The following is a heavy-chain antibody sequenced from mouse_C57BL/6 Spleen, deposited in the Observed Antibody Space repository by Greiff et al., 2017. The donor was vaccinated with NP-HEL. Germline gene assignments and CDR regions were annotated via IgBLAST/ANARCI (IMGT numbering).Heavy chain of an antibody. V-gene: IGHV1-53*01. CDR2: INPSNGGN. D-gene: IGHD2-4*01. CDR1: GYTFTSYW. CDR3: ARGDDYDGLYAMDY. J-gene: IGHJ4*01. Sequence: VQLQQPGTELVKPGASVKLSCKASGYTFTSYWRHWVKQRPGQGLEWIGNINPSNGGNNYNEKFKSKATLTVDKSSSTAYMQLRSLEFGDSAGYYFARGDDYDGLYAMDYGGQGTSVTVSS.